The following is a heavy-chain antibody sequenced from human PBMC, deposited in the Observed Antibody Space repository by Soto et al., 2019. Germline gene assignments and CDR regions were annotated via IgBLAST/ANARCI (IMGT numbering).Heavy chain of an antibody. V-gene: IGHV4-30-2*01. Sequence: SETLSLTCAVSGGSISSGGYSWSWIRQPPGKGLEWIGYIYHSGSTYYNPSLKSRVTISVDRSKNQFSLKLSSVTAADTAVYYCARDPGRYCISTSCYAYGMDVWGQGTTVTVSS. CDR2: IYHSGST. CDR3: ARDPGRYCISTSCYAYGMDV. CDR1: GGSISSGGYS. J-gene: IGHJ6*02. D-gene: IGHD2-2*01.